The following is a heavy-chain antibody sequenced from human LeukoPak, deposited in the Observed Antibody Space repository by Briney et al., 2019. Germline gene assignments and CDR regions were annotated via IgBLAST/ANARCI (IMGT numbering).Heavy chain of an antibody. Sequence: TSETLSLTCTVSGGSIRSSSYYWGWIRQPPGKGLEWIGSIYYSGSTYYNPSLKSRVTISVDTSKNQFSLKQSSVTAADTAVYYCAEIVVANRVLDYWGQGTLVTVSS. D-gene: IGHD3-22*01. CDR1: GGSIRSSSYY. V-gene: IGHV4-39*01. CDR3: AEIVVANRVLDY. J-gene: IGHJ4*02. CDR2: IYYSGST.